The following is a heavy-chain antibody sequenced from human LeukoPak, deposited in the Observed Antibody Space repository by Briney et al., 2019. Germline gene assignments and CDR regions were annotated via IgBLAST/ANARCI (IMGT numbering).Heavy chain of an antibody. D-gene: IGHD3-9*01. Sequence: GESLKISCKGSGYSFTSYWIGWVRQMPGKGLEWMGIIYPGDSDTRYSASFQGQVTISADKSISTAYLQWSSLKASDTTMYYCARRLVPYYDILTGYLGAAFDIWGQGTMVTVSS. CDR3: ARRLVPYYDILTGYLGAAFDI. J-gene: IGHJ3*02. CDR2: IYPGDSDT. CDR1: GYSFTSYW. V-gene: IGHV5-51*01.